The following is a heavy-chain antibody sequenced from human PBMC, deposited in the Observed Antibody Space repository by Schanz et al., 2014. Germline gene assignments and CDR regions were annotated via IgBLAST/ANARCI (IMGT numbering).Heavy chain of an antibody. V-gene: IGHV7-4-1*02. CDR1: GYTFAVYY. J-gene: IGHJ6*02. CDR2: INPTTGNP. Sequence: QVQLVQSGREVKKPGASVKVSCKASGYTFAVYYIHWVRQAPGQGLEWMGWINPTTGNPGYAQGFTGRFVFSFDTSVSTAYLQTSGPTAEDSAVYYCARARYGLDVWGQGTTVTVSS. CDR3: ARARYGLDV.